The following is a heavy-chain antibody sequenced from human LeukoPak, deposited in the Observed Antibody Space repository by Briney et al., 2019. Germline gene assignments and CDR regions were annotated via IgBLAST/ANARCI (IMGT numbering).Heavy chain of an antibody. V-gene: IGHV1-69*05. J-gene: IGHJ5*02. CDR2: IIPIFGTA. D-gene: IGHD5-12*01. CDR1: GGTFSSYA. CDR3: ARDLGVATKP. Sequence: ASVKVSCKASGGTFSSYAISWVRQAPGQGLEWMGGIIPIFGTANYAQKFQGRVTMTRDTSISTAYMELSRLRSDDTAVYYCARDLGVATKPWGQGTLVTVSS.